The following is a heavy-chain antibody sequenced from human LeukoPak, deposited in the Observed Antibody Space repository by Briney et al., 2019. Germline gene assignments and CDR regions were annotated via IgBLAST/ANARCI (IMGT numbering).Heavy chain of an antibody. V-gene: IGHV3-53*01. CDR3: AKSQGDMGDF. Sequence: GGSLRLSCAASGFTVSTNYLTWVRQAPGKGLEWVSLIYSDGSTYYADYVKGRFTISRDNSKNTQYLQMNRLRTEDTDIYYCAKSQGDMGDFWGQGTLVTVSS. D-gene: IGHD3-9*01. CDR1: GFTVSTNY. CDR2: IYSDGST. J-gene: IGHJ4*02.